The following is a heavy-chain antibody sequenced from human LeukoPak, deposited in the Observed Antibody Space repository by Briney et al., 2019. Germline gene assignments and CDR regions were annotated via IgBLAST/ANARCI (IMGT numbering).Heavy chain of an antibody. V-gene: IGHV4-61*01. D-gene: IGHD3-3*01. CDR2: IYYSGST. J-gene: IGHJ3*02. CDR3: ARDLSRRHYDFWSGYYTPGAFDI. CDR1: GGSVSSGSYY. Sequence: PETLSLTCTVSGGSVSSGSYYWSWIRQPPGKGQEWIGYIYYSGSTNYNPSLKSRVTISVDTSKNQFSLKLSSVTAADTAVYYCARDLSRRHYDFWSGYYTPGAFDIWGQGTMVTVSS.